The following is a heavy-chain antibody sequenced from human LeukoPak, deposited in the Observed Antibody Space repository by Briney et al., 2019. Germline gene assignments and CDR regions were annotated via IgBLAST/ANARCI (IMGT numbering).Heavy chain of an antibody. CDR3: ARVIGVVRADYYFDY. CDR1: EFTFSTYA. CDR2: ISGSGGST. Sequence: GGSLRLSCAASEFTFSTYAMNWVRQAPGKGLEWVSAISGSGGSTYYADSVKGRFIISRDNSKNTVYLQMNSLRAEDTAVYYCARVIGVVRADYYFDYWGQGTLVAVSS. D-gene: IGHD3-10*01. J-gene: IGHJ4*02. V-gene: IGHV3-23*01.